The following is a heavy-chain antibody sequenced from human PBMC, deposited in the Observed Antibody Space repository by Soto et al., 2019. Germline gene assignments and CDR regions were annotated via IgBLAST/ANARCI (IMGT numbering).Heavy chain of an antibody. D-gene: IGHD5-12*01. CDR1: GGSISSYY. Sequence: SETLSLTCTVSGGSISSYYWSWIRQPPGKGLEWIGYIYYSGSTNYNPSLKSRVTISVDTSKNQFSLKLSSVTAADTAVYYCARVRPNIVATIESFDYWGQGTLVTVSS. CDR2: IYYSGST. J-gene: IGHJ4*02. CDR3: ARVRPNIVATIESFDY. V-gene: IGHV4-59*01.